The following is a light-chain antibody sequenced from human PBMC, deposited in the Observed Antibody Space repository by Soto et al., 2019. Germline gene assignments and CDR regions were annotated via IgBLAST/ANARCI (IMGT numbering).Light chain of an antibody. CDR1: QSVNSDY. J-gene: IGKJ1*01. V-gene: IGKV3-20*01. CDR3: QHYGTSPWT. CDR2: IAS. Sequence: IVLTQSPGTLSLFPGERATLSCRATQSVNSDYLAWYQQKPGQAPRLLIYIASRRATGIPDRFSGSGSGTDFTLTINRLEPEDFAVYYGQHYGTSPWTFGQGTKVEIK.